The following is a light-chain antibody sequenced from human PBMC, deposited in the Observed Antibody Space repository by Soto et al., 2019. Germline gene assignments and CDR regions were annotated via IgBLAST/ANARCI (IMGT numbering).Light chain of an antibody. CDR1: STDVGGYNY. CDR2: EVN. J-gene: IGLJ2*01. CDR3: SLCTGNNKAF. V-gene: IGLV2-8*01. Sequence: QSALAQPSSVSGSPGQSITISCTGTSTDVGGYNYVSWYQHHPGKGPKLIIYEVNKRPSGVPDRFSGSKSGNTASLTVSGLQSEDEADYYCSLCTGNNKAFFGGGTKLTVL.